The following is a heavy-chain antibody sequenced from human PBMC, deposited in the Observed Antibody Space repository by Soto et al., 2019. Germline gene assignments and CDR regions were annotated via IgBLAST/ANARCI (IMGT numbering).Heavy chain of an antibody. D-gene: IGHD3-3*01. CDR3: AREVTVFGVIIPTPMDV. Sequence: DVQLVESGGGLVQPGGSLRLSCAASEFTFSGYEMNWVRQAPGKGLEWISYISGSGTTIYYADSVKGRFTISRDNAKKSLYLQMNSLRAEDTAVYYCAREVTVFGVIIPTPMDVWGQGTTVTVSS. V-gene: IGHV3-48*03. J-gene: IGHJ6*02. CDR1: EFTFSGYE. CDR2: ISGSGTTI.